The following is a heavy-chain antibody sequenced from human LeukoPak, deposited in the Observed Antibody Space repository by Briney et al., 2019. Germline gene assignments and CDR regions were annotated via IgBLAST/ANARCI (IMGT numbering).Heavy chain of an antibody. V-gene: IGHV4-59*08. J-gene: IGHJ4*02. CDR3: ARSDIWGSYRFLDY. D-gene: IGHD3-16*02. CDR1: GAAISNYY. CDR2: MLYSGST. Sequence: SETLSLTCTVSGAAISNYYWSWIRQSPGKGLEWIGYMLYSGSTNQNPSLRSRVTISVDTSKNQVSLKLSSVTAADTAVYYCARSDIWGSYRFLDYWGQGALVTVSS.